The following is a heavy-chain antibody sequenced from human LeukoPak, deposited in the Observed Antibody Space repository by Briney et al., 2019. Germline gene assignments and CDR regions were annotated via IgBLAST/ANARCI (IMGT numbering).Heavy chain of an antibody. CDR1: GFTVSDSF. CDR3: ARDEVGVGATHDY. V-gene: IGHV3-74*01. J-gene: IGHJ4*02. CDR2: ISKDGSST. D-gene: IGHD1-26*01. Sequence: GGSLRLSRAASGFTVSDSFMTWVRQAPGKGLVWVSRISKDGSSTYYADSVKGRFTISRDNAKNTLYLQMNSLRAEDTAVYYCARDEVGVGATHDYWGQGTLVTVSS.